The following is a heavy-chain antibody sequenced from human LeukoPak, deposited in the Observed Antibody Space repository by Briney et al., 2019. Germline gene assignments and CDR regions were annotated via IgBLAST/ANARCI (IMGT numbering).Heavy chain of an antibody. CDR3: ARDYGNYYDSSGYYYPPDY. CDR1: GYTLTELS. CDR2: IIPIFGTA. Sequence: SVKVSCKVSGYTLTELSMHWVRQAPGKGLEWMGGIIPIFGTANYAQKFQGRVTITADESTSTAYMELSSLRSEDTAVYYCARDYGNYYDSSGYYYPPDYWGQGTLVTVSS. D-gene: IGHD3-22*01. J-gene: IGHJ4*02. V-gene: IGHV1-69*13.